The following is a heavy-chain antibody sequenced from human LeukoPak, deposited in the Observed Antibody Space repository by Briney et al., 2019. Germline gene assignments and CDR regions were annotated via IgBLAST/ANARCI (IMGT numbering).Heavy chain of an antibody. Sequence: GGSLRLSCAASGFTFNSYSMNWVRQAPGKGLEWVSSISSSSSYMYYADSVKGRFTISRDNAKNSLYLQMNSLRAEDTAIYYCAKDRTVGASYWYFDLWGRGTLVTVSS. CDR1: GFTFNSYS. CDR3: AKDRTVGASYWYFDL. J-gene: IGHJ2*01. V-gene: IGHV3-21*04. D-gene: IGHD1-26*01. CDR2: ISSSSSYM.